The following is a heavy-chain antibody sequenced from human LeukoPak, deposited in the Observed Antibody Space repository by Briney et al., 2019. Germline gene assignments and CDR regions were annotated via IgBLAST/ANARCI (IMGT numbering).Heavy chain of an antibody. CDR1: GGSFSGYF. CDR3: ASGTGTSVIRGVSPKC. CDR2: IIHMGVN. Sequence: SETMSLTSAVYGGSFSGYFCWTHQSPGKGLEWIGEIIHMGVNNYRRSLGGRFSIFTDRSLNQFSLRLTAVTAAETGRYSWASGTGTSVIRGVSPKCWDQGTPVTV. V-gene: IGHV4-34*12. D-gene: IGHD3-10*01. J-gene: IGHJ4*02.